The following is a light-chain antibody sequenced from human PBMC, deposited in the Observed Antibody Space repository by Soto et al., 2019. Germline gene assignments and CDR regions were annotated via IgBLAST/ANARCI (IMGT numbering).Light chain of an antibody. CDR3: LQRKHWPPLT. J-gene: IGKJ5*01. CDR2: VAS. CDR1: QSIDIY. Sequence: EVVLTQSPATLSLSPGDRATLSCRASQSIDIYLAWYQQKPGQAPRLLIYVASNRATGIPARFSGSGSGTDFILTISSLEPEDFAVYYCLQRKHWPPLTFGQGTRLEI. V-gene: IGKV3-11*01.